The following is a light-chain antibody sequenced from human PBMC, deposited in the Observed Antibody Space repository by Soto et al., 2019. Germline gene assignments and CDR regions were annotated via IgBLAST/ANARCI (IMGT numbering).Light chain of an antibody. V-gene: IGKV1-9*01. CDR2: GAS. CDR1: QFIANY. J-gene: IGKJ2*01. Sequence: DIQLPQSPSLLSASVGDRVTITFRSGQFIANYLAWYQQRLWKAPKLLIYGASALQSGLPSRFSGSGSGTDFTLKSSSLQPEYSATYYCQQYCQTRPTFGLGTNLQIK. CDR3: QQYCQTRPT.